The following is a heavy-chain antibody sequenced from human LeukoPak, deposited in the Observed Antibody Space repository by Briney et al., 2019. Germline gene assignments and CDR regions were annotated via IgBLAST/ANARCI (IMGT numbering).Heavy chain of an antibody. J-gene: IGHJ3*02. CDR2: INHSGST. D-gene: IGHD2-2*01. CDR1: GGSFSGYY. V-gene: IGHV4-34*01. CDR3: ARADLGYCSSTSCYEDDAFDI. Sequence: SETLSLTCAVYGGSFSGYYWSWIRQPPGKGLEWIGEINHSGSTNYNPSLKSRVTILVDTSKNQFSLKLSSVTAADTAVYYCARADLGYCSSTSCYEDDAFDIWGQGTMVTVSS.